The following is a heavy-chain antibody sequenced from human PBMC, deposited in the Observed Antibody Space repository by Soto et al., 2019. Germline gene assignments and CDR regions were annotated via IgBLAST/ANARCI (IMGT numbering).Heavy chain of an antibody. CDR3: ARDRIKGRKAVAGVGP. J-gene: IGHJ5*02. CDR2: IIPIFGTA. D-gene: IGHD6-19*01. CDR1: GGTFSSYA. V-gene: IGHV1-69*12. Sequence: QVQLVQSGAEVKKPGSSVKVSCKASGGTFSSYAISWVRQAPGQGLEWMGGIIPIFGTANYAQKFQGRVTITADEXTXXAYMEQSSMRSEDTAVYYGARDRIKGRKAVAGVGPWGQGPLVTVSS.